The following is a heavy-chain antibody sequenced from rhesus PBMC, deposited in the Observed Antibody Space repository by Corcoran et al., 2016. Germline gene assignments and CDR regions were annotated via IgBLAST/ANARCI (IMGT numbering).Heavy chain of an antibody. Sequence: QVQLQESGPGVAKPSETLSLSCAVSGGSLSDSYRWSWIRQPPGKGLEWIGYVYGTTPSTNYNPSLKSRVTISKGTSKNQFSLKLSSVTAADTAVYYCARDSGSWNKYFEFWGQGALVTVSS. CDR3: ARDSGSWNKYFEF. CDR2: VYGTTPST. D-gene: IGHD6-25*01. J-gene: IGHJ1*01. V-gene: IGHV4S10*01. CDR1: GGSLSDSYR.